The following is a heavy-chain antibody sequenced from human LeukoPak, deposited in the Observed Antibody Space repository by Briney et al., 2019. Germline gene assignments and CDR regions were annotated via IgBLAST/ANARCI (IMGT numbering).Heavy chain of an antibody. J-gene: IGHJ4*02. V-gene: IGHV4-31*03. D-gene: IGHD5-18*01. Sequence: SGTLSLTCTVSGGSINSGDYYWSWIRQHPGKGLEWIGYIHYSGSTYHNPSLKSRVSISGDTSKNQFSLKLSSVTAADTAVYYCARGNGYGYCFDYWGQGTLVTVSS. CDR2: IHYSGST. CDR3: ARGNGYGYCFDY. CDR1: GGSINSGDYY.